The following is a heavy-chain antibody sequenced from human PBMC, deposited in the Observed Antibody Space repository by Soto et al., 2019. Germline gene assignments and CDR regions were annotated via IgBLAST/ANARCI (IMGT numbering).Heavy chain of an antibody. CDR1: GFTLSDYY. D-gene: IGHD3-9*01. CDR2: ISISGTTI. J-gene: IGHJ4*02. V-gene: IGHV3-11*01. CDR3: ARCRGDGYYNF. Sequence: QVQLVESGGGLVKPGGSLRLSCAASGFTLSDYYMTWIRQAPGKGLGWVPDISISGTTIHYADSVRGRFTISRDNAKNSLWLKMNSLRAEDTAVYYCARCRGDGYYNFWGQGTLVTVSS.